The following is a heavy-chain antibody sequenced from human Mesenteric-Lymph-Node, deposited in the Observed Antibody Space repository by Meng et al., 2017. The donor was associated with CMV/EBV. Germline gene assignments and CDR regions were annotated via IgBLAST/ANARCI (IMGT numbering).Heavy chain of an antibody. CDR1: GGSISSGGYY. Sequence: SETLSLTCTVSGGSISSGGYYWTWIRQYPEKGLEWIGYFYYSETTHYNPSLKSRVTISADTSKNQFSLRLTSVTAADTAVYYCAREPGPWGQGTLVTVSS. V-gene: IGHV4-31*03. CDR2: FYYSETT. J-gene: IGHJ5*02. CDR3: AREPGP.